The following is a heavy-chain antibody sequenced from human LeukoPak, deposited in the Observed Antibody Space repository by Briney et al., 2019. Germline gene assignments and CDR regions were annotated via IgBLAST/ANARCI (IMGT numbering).Heavy chain of an antibody. V-gene: IGHV1-8*01. Sequence: ASVKVSCKASGYTFTSYDINWVRQATGQGLEWMGWMNPNSGNTGYAQKFQGRVTMTRNTSISTAYMELSSLRSEDTAVYYRARGPYSSGWYIVWGQGTLVTVSS. J-gene: IGHJ4*02. CDR1: GYTFTSYD. D-gene: IGHD6-19*01. CDR3: ARGPYSSGWYIV. CDR2: MNPNSGNT.